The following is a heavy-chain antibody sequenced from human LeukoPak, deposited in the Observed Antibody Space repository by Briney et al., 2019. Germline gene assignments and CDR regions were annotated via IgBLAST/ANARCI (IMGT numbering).Heavy chain of an antibody. Sequence: GGSLRLSCAASGFTFSSYAMSWVRQAPGKGLEWVSAISGSGGSTCYADSVKGRFTISRDNSKNTLYLQMNSLRAEDTAVYYCARGGSPLIHYFDYWGQGTLVTVSS. V-gene: IGHV3-23*01. CDR2: ISGSGGST. J-gene: IGHJ4*02. D-gene: IGHD3-10*01. CDR1: GFTFSSYA. CDR3: ARGGSPLIHYFDY.